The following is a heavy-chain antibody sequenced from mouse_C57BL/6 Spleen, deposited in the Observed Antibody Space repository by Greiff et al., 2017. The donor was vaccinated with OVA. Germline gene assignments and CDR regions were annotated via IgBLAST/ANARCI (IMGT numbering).Heavy chain of an antibody. Sequence: VQLQQPGAELVRPGTSVKLSCKASGYTFTSYWMHWVKQRPGQGLEWIGVIDPSDSYTNYNQKFKGKATLTVDTSSSTAYMQLSSLTSEDSAVYYCARKYYGSSRAMDYWGQGTSVTVSS. D-gene: IGHD1-1*01. CDR3: ARKYYGSSRAMDY. J-gene: IGHJ4*01. CDR2: IDPSDSYT. V-gene: IGHV1-59*01. CDR1: GYTFTSYW.